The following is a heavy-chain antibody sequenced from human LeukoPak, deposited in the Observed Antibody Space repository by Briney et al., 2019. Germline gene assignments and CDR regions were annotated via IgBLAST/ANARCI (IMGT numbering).Heavy chain of an antibody. CDR3: ARQDSSGWHYFDY. V-gene: IGHV1-2*02. CDR2: INPNSGGT. CDR1: GYTFTGYY. D-gene: IGHD6-19*01. J-gene: IGHJ4*02. Sequence: GASVKVSCKASGYTFTGYYMHWVRQAPGQGREWMGWINPNSGGTNYAQKFQGRVTMTRDTSISPASMELSSLKPDDTAVYYCARQDSSGWHYFDYWGQGTLVTVSS.